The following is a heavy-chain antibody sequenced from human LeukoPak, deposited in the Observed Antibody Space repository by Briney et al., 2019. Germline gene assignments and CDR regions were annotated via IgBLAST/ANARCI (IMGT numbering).Heavy chain of an antibody. J-gene: IGHJ5*02. D-gene: IGHD1-26*01. CDR2: ISSSGSTI. CDR3: ARDESGWELLFDP. V-gene: IGHV3-48*03. Sequence: PGGSLRLSCAASGFTFSSYEMNWVRQAPGKGLDWVSYISSSGSTIYYADSVKGRFTISRDNAKNSLYLQMNSLRAEDTAVYYCARDESGWELLFDPWGQGTLVTVSS. CDR1: GFTFSSYE.